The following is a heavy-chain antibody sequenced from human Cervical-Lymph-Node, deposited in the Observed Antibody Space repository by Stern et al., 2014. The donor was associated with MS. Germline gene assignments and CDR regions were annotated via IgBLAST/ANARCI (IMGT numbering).Heavy chain of an antibody. J-gene: IGHJ4*02. V-gene: IGHV1-2*02. CDR1: GYTFTAYF. Sequence: QVPLGPSGAEVERPGASVKVSCKASGYTFTAYFLHWVRQAPGQGLEWMVWISPKTGSATYAQKFQDRVTMTRDTSINTGYMEVSSLRSDDTAVYYCARERGSYSDYWGQGTLVAVSS. D-gene: IGHD1-26*01. CDR3: ARERGSYSDY. CDR2: ISPKTGSA.